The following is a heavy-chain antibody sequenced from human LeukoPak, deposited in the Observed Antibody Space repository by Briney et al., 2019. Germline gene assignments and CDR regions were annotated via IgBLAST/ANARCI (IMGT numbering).Heavy chain of an antibody. V-gene: IGHV4-59*01. Sequence: KPSETLSLTCTVSGDSISSYYWSWIRQPPGKGLEWIGYIYYSGSTNYNPSLKSRVTISVDTSKNQFSLKLSSVTAADTAVYYCARDRSLKWFDPWGQGTLVTVSS. D-gene: IGHD2-15*01. CDR3: ARDRSLKWFDP. J-gene: IGHJ5*02. CDR1: GDSISSYY. CDR2: IYYSGST.